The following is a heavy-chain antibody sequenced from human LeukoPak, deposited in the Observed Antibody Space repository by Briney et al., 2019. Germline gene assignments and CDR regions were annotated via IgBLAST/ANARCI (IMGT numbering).Heavy chain of an antibody. D-gene: IGHD3-22*01. CDR2: IRSKAYGGTT. CDR3: TSHYYYDSSGYYGGPGY. CDR1: GFTFGDYA. Sequence: PGGSLRLSCTASGFTFGDYAMSWVRQAPGKGLEWVGFIRSKAYGGTTEYAPSVKGRFTFSRDDSKSIAFLQMYSLKTEDTGVYYCTSHYYYDSSGYYGGPGYWGQGALVTVSS. V-gene: IGHV3-49*04. J-gene: IGHJ4*02.